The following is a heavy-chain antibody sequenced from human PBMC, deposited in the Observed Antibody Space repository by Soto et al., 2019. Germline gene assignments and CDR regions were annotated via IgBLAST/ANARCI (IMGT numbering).Heavy chain of an antibody. Sequence: SETLSLTCTVSGGSVCSSSYYWGWIRQPPGKGLEWIGSIYYSGSTYYNPSLKSRVTISVDTSKNQFSLKLSSVTAADTAVYYCARQYDTAHCGGDCYHDAFDIWGQGTMVTVSS. D-gene: IGHD2-21*02. CDR3: ARQYDTAHCGGDCYHDAFDI. CDR1: GGSVCSSSYY. J-gene: IGHJ3*02. V-gene: IGHV4-39*01. CDR2: IYYSGST.